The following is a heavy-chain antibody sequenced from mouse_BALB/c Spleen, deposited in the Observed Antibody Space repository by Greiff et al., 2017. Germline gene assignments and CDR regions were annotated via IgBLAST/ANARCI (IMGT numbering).Heavy chain of an antibody. CDR2: IDPANGNT. CDR3: ARGWGGYYAMDY. J-gene: IGHJ4*01. Sequence: VQLQQSGAELVKPGASVKLSCTASGFNIKDTYMHWVKQRPEQGLEWIGRIDPANGNTKYDPKFQGKATITADTSSNTAYLQRSSLTSEDTAVYYCARGWGGYYAMDYWGQGTSVTVSS. V-gene: IGHV14-3*02. CDR1: GFNIKDTY. D-gene: IGHD1-1*02.